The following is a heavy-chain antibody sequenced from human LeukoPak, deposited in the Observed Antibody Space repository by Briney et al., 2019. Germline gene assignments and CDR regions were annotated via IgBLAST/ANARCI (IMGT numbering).Heavy chain of an antibody. CDR2: IYYSGST. D-gene: IGHD5-24*01. CDR3: ARASQRSPFAP. J-gene: IGHJ5*02. V-gene: IGHV4-59*01. CDR1: GGSISSYY. Sequence: PSETLSLTCTVSGGSISSYYWSWIRQPPGKGLEWIGYIYYSGSTNYNPSLKSRVTISVDTSKNQFSLKLSSVTAADTAVYYCARASQRSPFAPWGQGTLVTVSS.